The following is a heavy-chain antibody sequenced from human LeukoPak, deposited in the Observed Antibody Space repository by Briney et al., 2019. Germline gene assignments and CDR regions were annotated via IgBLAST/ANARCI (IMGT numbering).Heavy chain of an antibody. D-gene: IGHD3-16*02. V-gene: IGHV3-7*01. CDR1: GFTFRSYW. CDR3: ARAIGQSYRRLTFDY. CDR2: IKEDGSEK. J-gene: IGHJ4*02. Sequence: PGGSLRLSCAVSGFTFRSYWMSWVRQAPGKGLEWVANIKEDGSEKYYVDSVKGRFTISRDNAKNSLYLQMNSLRAEDTAVYYCARAIGQSYRRLTFDYWGQGTLVTVSS.